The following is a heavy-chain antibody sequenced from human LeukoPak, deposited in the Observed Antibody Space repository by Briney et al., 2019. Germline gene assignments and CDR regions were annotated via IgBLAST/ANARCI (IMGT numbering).Heavy chain of an antibody. Sequence: GGSLRLSCAASGFTFSSYGMHWVRQAPGKGLEWVAFIRYDGSNKYYADSVKGRFTISRDNSKNTLYLQMNSLRAEDTAVYYCARDIAARNWFDPWGQGTLVTVSS. V-gene: IGHV3-30*02. CDR3: ARDIAARNWFDP. J-gene: IGHJ5*02. CDR2: IRYDGSNK. D-gene: IGHD6-6*01. CDR1: GFTFSSYG.